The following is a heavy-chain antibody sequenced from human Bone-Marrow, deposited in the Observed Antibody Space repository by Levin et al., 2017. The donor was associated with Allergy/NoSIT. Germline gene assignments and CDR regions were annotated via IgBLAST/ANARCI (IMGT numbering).Heavy chain of an antibody. Sequence: QSGGSLRLSCAASGFTFDDYAMHWVRQSPGKGLEWVSGISWNSASIDYADSVKGRFTISRDNAKNSLYLQMDSLRAEDTAFYYGARLDEELLEWGPFDYWGQGTLVTVSS. CDR1: GFTFDDYA. J-gene: IGHJ4*02. V-gene: IGHV3-9*01. CDR2: ISWNSASI. D-gene: IGHD1-1*01. CDR3: ARLDEELLEWGPFDY.